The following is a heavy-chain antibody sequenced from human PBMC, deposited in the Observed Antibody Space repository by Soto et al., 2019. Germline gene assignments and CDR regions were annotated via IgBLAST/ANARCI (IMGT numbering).Heavy chain of an antibody. D-gene: IGHD4-17*01. CDR2: IIPILGIA. CDR1: GGTFSSYT. J-gene: IGHJ4*02. V-gene: IGHV1-69*02. Sequence: QVQLVQSGAEVKKPGSSVKVSCKASGGTFSSYTISGVRQAPGQGLEWMGRIIPILGIANYAQKFQGRVTITADKSTSTAYMELSSLRSEDTAVYYCARAYGESYYFDYWGQGTLGTVSS. CDR3: ARAYGESYYFDY.